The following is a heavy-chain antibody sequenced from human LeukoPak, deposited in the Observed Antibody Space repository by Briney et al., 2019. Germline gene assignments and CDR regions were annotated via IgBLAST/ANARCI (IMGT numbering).Heavy chain of an antibody. D-gene: IGHD6-19*01. CDR2: ISAYNGNT. CDR1: GYTFTSYG. J-gene: IGHJ4*02. CDR3: ARDWAYSSGLDFDY. Sequence: ASVKVSCKASGYTFTSYGISWVRQAPGQGLEWMGWISAYNGNTNYAQKLQGRVTMTTDTSMSTAYMELRSLRSDDTAVYYCARDWAYSSGLDFDYWGQGTLVTVSS. V-gene: IGHV1-18*01.